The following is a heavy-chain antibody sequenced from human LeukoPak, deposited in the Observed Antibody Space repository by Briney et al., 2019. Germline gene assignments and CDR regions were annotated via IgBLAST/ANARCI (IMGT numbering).Heavy chain of an antibody. CDR1: GFTFRNYG. D-gene: IGHD2-15*01. Sequence: GRSLRLSCAASGFTFRNYGMHWVRQAPGKGLEWVSFIRYDETYKYYADSVKGRFTISRDNAKNSLYLQMNSLRAEDTAVYNCASTRYCSGGSCYVRYFDYWGQGTLVTVSS. J-gene: IGHJ4*02. V-gene: IGHV3-33*08. CDR2: IRYDETYK. CDR3: ASTRYCSGGSCYVRYFDY.